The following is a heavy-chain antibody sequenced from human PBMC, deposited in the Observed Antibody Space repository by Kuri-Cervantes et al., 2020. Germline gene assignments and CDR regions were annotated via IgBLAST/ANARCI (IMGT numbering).Heavy chain of an antibody. CDR2: IYYSGST. CDR3: ARWGYGSGSHRGYDP. D-gene: IGHD3-10*01. CDR1: GGSISSYY. Sequence: GSLRLSCTVSGGSISSYYWSWIRQPPGKGLEWIGYIYYSGSTNYNPSLKSRVTMSVDTSKNQFSLKLSSVTAADTAVYYCARWGYGSGSHRGYDPWGHGILVTVSS. J-gene: IGHJ5*02. V-gene: IGHV4-59*01.